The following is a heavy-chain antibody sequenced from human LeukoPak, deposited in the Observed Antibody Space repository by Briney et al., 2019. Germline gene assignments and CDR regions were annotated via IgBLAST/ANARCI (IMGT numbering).Heavy chain of an antibody. CDR1: GGSFSGYY. CDR2: INHSGST. J-gene: IGHJ4*02. V-gene: IGHV4-34*01. Sequence: SETLSLTCAVYGGSFSGYYWSWIRQPPGKGLEWIGEINHSGSTNYNPSLKSRVTISVDTSKNQFSLKLSSVTAADTAVYYCARGWRWLQFGYWGRGTLVTVSS. D-gene: IGHD5-24*01. CDR3: ARGWRWLQFGY.